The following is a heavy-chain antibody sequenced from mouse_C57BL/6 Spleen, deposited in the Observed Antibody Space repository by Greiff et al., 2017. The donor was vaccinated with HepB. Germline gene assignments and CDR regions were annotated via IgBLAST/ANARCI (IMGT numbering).Heavy chain of an antibody. V-gene: IGHV1-53*01. CDR3: AKYGYDEAWFAY. CDR2: INPSNSGT. CDR1: GYTFTSYW. D-gene: IGHD2-2*01. J-gene: IGHJ3*01. Sequence: QVQLQQSGTELVKPGASVKLSCKASGYTFTSYWMHWVKQRPGQGLEWIGNINPSNSGTNYNEKFKSKATLTVDKSSSTAYMQLSSLTSEDSAVYYCAKYGYDEAWFAYWGQETLVTVSA.